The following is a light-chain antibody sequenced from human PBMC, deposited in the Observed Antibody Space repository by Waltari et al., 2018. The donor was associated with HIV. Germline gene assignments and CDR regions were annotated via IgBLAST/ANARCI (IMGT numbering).Light chain of an antibody. Sequence: QSALTQPPSTSGAPGQRVTISCSGSSSTIGSNTVNWYQHLPGAAPKLLIYGNDQWPSGVPDRFSGSKSGTSASLAISGLLSEDEGDYYCATWDDSLKGVIFGGGTKLTVL. J-gene: IGLJ2*01. CDR3: ATWDDSLKGVI. CDR2: GND. V-gene: IGLV1-44*01. CDR1: SSTIGSNT.